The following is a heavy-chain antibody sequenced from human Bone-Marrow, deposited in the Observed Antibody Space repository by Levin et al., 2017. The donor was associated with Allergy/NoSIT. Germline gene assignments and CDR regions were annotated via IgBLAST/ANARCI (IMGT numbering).Heavy chain of an antibody. J-gene: IGHJ6*02. CDR2: VYDSGRT. CDR1: GGSIRGSSYH. CDR3: ARDVKLGFGSYYYGMDV. Sequence: GSLRLSCTGSGGSIRGSSYHWGWIRQPPGTGLEWIGSVYDSGRTYYNPSLQSRATISEDTSKNQFSLKLRSVTAADTAVYYCARDVKLGFGSYYYGMDVWGQGTTVIVSS. V-gene: IGHV4-39*07. D-gene: IGHD7-27*01.